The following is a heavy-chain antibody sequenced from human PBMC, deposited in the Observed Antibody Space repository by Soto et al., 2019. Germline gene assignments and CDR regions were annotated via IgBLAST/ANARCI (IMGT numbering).Heavy chain of an antibody. CDR2: IYHIGNT. CDR1: GGSISSGYYY. V-gene: IGHV4-30-4*01. CDR3: VRDRALDSSGHWFDT. Sequence: SETLSLTCSVSGGSISSGYYYWSWIRQPPGRGLEWIGYIYHIGNTYYNPSLENRVTISLDTSKNQFSMNLTSVTAADTAIYYCVRDRALDSSGHWFDTWGQGTLVTVSS. D-gene: IGHD3-22*01. J-gene: IGHJ5*02.